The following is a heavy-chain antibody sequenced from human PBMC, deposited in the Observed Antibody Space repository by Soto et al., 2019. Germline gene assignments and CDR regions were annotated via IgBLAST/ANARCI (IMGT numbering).Heavy chain of an antibody. V-gene: IGHV3-15*01. CDR1: GFTFSNAW. CDR2: IKSKTDGGTT. CDR3: TTLESGGNGDAFDI. J-gene: IGHJ3*02. D-gene: IGHD3-16*01. Sequence: GGSLRLSCAASGFTFSNAWMSWVRQAPGKGLEWVGRIKSKTDGGTTDYAAPVKGRFTISRDDSKNTLYLQMNSLKTEDTAVYYCTTLESGGNGDAFDIWGQGTMVTVSS.